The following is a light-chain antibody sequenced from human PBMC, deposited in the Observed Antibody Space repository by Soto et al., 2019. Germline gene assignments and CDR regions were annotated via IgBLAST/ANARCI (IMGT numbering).Light chain of an antibody. CDR3: QKHNSAPYT. J-gene: IGKJ2*01. CDR1: QAISNY. CDR2: AAS. V-gene: IGKV1-27*01. Sequence: DIQMTQSPSSLSASVGDRVTITCRASQAISNYLAWYQQKPGKGPKLLIYAASTLQSGVPSRFSGSGSGTDFTLTIRSLQPEDGATYYCQKHNSAPYTFGQGTKLEIK.